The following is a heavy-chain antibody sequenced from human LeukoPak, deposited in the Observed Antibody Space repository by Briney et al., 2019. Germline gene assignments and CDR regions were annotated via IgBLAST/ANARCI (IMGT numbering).Heavy chain of an antibody. CDR2: ICTSGST. CDR3: ARDRGYYYDSSGYYAWFDP. CDR1: GGSISSYY. Sequence: PSETLSLTCTVSGGSISSYYWSWIRQPAGKGLEWIGRICTSGSTNYNPSLKSRVTMSVDTSKNQFSLKLSSVTAADTAVYYCARDRGYYYDSSGYYAWFDPWGQGTLVTVSS. D-gene: IGHD3-22*01. V-gene: IGHV4-4*07. J-gene: IGHJ5*02.